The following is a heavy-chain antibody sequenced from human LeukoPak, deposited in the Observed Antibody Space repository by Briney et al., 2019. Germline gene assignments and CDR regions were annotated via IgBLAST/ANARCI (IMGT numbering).Heavy chain of an antibody. J-gene: IGHJ4*02. CDR3: ARHGQNDGYPLDY. V-gene: IGHV4-59*08. CDR2: IHYSGST. D-gene: IGHD5-24*01. Sequence: PSETLSLTCTVSGGSISGYYWSCIRQPPGKGLEWFAYIHYSGSTNYNPPLKSRLTISVDTSKNQLSLKLNSMTDADTAVYYCARHGQNDGYPLDYWGQGTLVSVSS. CDR1: GGSISGYY.